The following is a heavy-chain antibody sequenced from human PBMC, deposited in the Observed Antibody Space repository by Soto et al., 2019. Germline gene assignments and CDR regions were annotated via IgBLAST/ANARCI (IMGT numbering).Heavy chain of an antibody. D-gene: IGHD1-1*01. Sequence: GGSLGLSCVASGFTFKNAWMSWVRQAPGKGLEWVGRIKSWSDGGTTDYGAPVKGRFTISRDDSENVLFLQMNSLRSEDTAVYYCTTGTTVAKYYFDFWGQGTLVTVSS. V-gene: IGHV3-15*01. CDR3: TTGTTVAKYYFDF. CDR2: IKSWSDGGTT. CDR1: GFTFKNAW. J-gene: IGHJ4*02.